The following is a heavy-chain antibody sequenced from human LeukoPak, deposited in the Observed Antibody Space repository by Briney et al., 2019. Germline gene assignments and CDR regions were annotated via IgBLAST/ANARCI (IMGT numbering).Heavy chain of an antibody. V-gene: IGHV3-7*03. J-gene: IGHJ4*02. CDR2: LNQDGSVR. Sequence: PGGSLRLSCAASGLIFSDFWMSWVRQTPGKGLEWVANLNQDGSVREYLDSVKGRFTISRDNAENSLFLQMDSLRADDTAVYYCAKDAEVGATSGLFDNWGQGTLVTVSS. CDR3: AKDAEVGATSGLFDN. D-gene: IGHD1-26*01. CDR1: GLIFSDFW.